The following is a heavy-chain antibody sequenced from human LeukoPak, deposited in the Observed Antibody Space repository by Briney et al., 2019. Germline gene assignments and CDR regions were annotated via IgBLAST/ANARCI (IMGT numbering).Heavy chain of an antibody. Sequence: SETLSLTCTVSGGPISSSSYYWGWIRQPPGKGLEWIGSIYYSGSTYYNPSLKSRVAISVDTSKNQFSLKLSSVTAADTAVYFCARLQYNGGRYYFDYWGQGTLVTVSS. CDR1: GGPISSSSYY. CDR3: ARLQYNGGRYYFDY. V-gene: IGHV4-39*01. D-gene: IGHD1-1*01. CDR2: IYYSGST. J-gene: IGHJ4*02.